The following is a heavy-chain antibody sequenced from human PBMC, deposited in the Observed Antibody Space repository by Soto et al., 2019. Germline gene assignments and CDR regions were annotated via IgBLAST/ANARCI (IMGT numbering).Heavy chain of an antibody. CDR2: ISAYNGNT. CDR3: ARDPVVAARLEPFDY. Sequence: ASVKVSCKASGYTFTSYGISWVRQAAGQGLEWMGWISAYNGNTNYAQKLQGRVTMTTDTSTSTAYMGLRSLRSDDTAVYYCARDPVVAARLEPFDYWGQGTLVTVS. CDR1: GYTFTSYG. V-gene: IGHV1-18*01. D-gene: IGHD6-6*01. J-gene: IGHJ4*02.